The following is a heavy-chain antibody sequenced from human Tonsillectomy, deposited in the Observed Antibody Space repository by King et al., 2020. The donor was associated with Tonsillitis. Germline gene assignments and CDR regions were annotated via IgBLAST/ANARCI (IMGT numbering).Heavy chain of an antibody. CDR3: ARALYSSSHYNWCDP. V-gene: IGHV4-59*08. D-gene: IGHD6-13*01. J-gene: IGHJ5*02. CDR2: IYYTGST. CDR1: GGSFSIYY. Sequence: VQLQESGPGLVKPSETLSLTCTVSGGSFSIYYWTWIRQPPGKGLEWIVYIYYTGSTNYNPSLNSRLTISVDTSKNQFSLRLRSVTAADTAVYYCARALYSSSHYNWCDPWGQGTLVTVSS.